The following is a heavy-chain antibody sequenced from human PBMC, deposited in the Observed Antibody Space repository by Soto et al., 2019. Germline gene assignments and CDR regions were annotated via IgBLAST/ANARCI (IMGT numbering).Heavy chain of an antibody. CDR2: IVVGSGNT. CDR3: AATFYDFWSGYPDYYYYMDV. CDR1: GFTFTSSA. Sequence: GASVKVSCKASGFTFTSSAMQWVRQARGQRLEWIGWIVVGSGNTNYAQKFQERVTITRDMSTSTAYMELSSLRSEDTAVYYCAATFYDFWSGYPDYYYYMDVWGKGTTVTVSS. V-gene: IGHV1-58*02. J-gene: IGHJ6*03. D-gene: IGHD3-3*01.